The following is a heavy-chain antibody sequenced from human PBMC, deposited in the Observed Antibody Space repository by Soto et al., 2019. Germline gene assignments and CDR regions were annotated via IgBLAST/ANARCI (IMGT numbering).Heavy chain of an antibody. J-gene: IGHJ4*02. D-gene: IGHD4-17*01. CDR3: AKGLGGCDGDYNYFDY. CDR2: ISYDGSNK. CDR1: GFTFSSYA. Sequence: QVQLVESGGGVVQPGRSLRLSCAASGFTFSSYAMHWVRQAPGKGLEWVAVISYDGSNKYYADSVKGRFTISRDNSKNTLYLQMHSLRAEDTAVYYCAKGLGGCDGDYNYFDYWGQGTLVTVSS. V-gene: IGHV3-30*14.